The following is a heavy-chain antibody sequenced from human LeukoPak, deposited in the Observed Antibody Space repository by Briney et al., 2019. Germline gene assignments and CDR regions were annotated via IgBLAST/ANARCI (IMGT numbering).Heavy chain of an antibody. D-gene: IGHD2-2*01. CDR1: GFTFSSYA. V-gene: IGHV3-23*01. J-gene: IGHJ4*02. CDR3: AKLEVVAAEDY. Sequence: GGSLRLSCAASGFTFSSYAMNWVRLAPGKGLEWVSAISGSGGSTFYADSVKGRFTISRYNSKNTLYLQMNSLRAEDTAVYYCAKLEVVAAEDYWGQGTLVTVSS. CDR2: ISGSGGST.